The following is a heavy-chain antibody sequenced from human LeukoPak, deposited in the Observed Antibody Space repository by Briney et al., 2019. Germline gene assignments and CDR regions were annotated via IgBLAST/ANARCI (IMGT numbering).Heavy chain of an antibody. V-gene: IGHV6-1*01. CDR1: GDSVSSNSAA. J-gene: IGHJ3*01. Sequence: SQTLPLTCAISGDSVSSNSAAWNWIRQSPSRGLEWLGRTYYRSKWYNDYAVSVKSRITINPDTSKNQFSLQLNSVTPENTAVYYCVLVSAATDAFDVWGQGTMVTVSS. CDR3: VLVSAATDAFDV. CDR2: TYYRSKWYN. D-gene: IGHD2-15*01.